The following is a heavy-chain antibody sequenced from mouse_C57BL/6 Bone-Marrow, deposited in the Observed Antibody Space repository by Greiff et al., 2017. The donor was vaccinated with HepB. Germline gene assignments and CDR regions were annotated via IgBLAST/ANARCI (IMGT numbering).Heavy chain of an antibody. Sequence: VQLQESGPELVKPGASVKISCKASGYAFSSSWMNWVKQRPGKGLEWIGRIYPGDGDTNYNGKFKGKATLTADKSSSTAYMQLSSLTSEDSAVYFCAYDYGSYWYFDVRGTGTTVTVSS. CDR2: IYPGDGDT. J-gene: IGHJ1*03. V-gene: IGHV1-82*01. CDR3: AYDYGSYWYFDV. CDR1: GYAFSSSW. D-gene: IGHD2-4*01.